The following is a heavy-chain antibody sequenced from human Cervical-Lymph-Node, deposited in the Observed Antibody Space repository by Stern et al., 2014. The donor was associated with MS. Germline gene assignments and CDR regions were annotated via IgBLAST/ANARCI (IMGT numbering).Heavy chain of an antibody. CDR3: ARDKATKVARQTIFQH. V-gene: IGHV3-30*04. D-gene: IGHD5-12*01. Sequence: QLVQSGGGVVQPGRSLRLSCAASGFTFSSYAMHWVRQAPGKGLEWVAVISYDGSNKYYADSVKGRFTISRDNSKNTLYLQMNSLRAEDTAVYYCARDKATKVARQTIFQHWGQGTLVTVSS. J-gene: IGHJ1*01. CDR1: GFTFSSYA. CDR2: ISYDGSNK.